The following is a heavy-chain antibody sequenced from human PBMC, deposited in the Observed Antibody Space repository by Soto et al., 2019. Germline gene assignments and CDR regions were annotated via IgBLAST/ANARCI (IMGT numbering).Heavy chain of an antibody. Sequence: GASVEVSCKASGYTFTNYVIHLIRQAPGQGLEWMAWISPLKGNTNXAKKVQCRVTVATDTSTNTVYMHLSGLRSDDTALYFCARSGEHPFDYWGQGSLVTVSS. D-gene: IGHD5-12*01. CDR3: ARSGEHPFDY. V-gene: IGHV1-18*01. CDR1: GYTFTNYV. CDR2: ISPLKGNT. J-gene: IGHJ4*02.